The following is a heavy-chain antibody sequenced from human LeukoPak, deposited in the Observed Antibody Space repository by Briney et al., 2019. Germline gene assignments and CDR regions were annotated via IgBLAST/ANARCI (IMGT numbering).Heavy chain of an antibody. CDR2: INHSGST. CDR1: GGSFSGYY. CDR3: ARRVGSRLDY. D-gene: IGHD2-15*01. V-gene: IGHV4-34*01. Sequence: SETLSLTCAVYGGSFSGYYWSWIRQPPGKGLEWIGEINHSGSTNHNPSLKSRVTISVDTSKNQFSLKLSSVTAADTAVYYCARRVGSRLDYWGQGTLVTVSS. J-gene: IGHJ4*02.